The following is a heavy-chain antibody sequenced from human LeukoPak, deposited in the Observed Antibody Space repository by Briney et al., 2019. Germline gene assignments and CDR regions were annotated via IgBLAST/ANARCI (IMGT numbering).Heavy chain of an antibody. J-gene: IGHJ4*02. CDR1: GYTFTSYY. CDR3: AGEDSSGWYRVY. CDR2: IIPIFGTA. Sequence: ASVKVSCKASGYTFTSYYMHWVRQAPGQGLEWMGGIIPIFGTANYAQKFQGRVTITADKSTSTAYMELSSLRSEDTAVYYCAGEDSSGWYRVYWGQGTLVTVSS. D-gene: IGHD6-19*01. V-gene: IGHV1-69*06.